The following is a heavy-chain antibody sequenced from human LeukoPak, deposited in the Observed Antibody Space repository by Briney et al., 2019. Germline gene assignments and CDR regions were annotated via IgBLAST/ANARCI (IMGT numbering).Heavy chain of an antibody. V-gene: IGHV4-4*02. CDR3: ARREIVVVPAAGLTNWFDP. CDR2: IYHSGST. Sequence: SGTLSLTCAVSGGSISSSNWWSWVRQPPGKGLEWIGEIYHSGSTNYNPSLKSRVTISVDKSKNQFSLKLSSVTAADTAVYYCARREIVVVPAAGLTNWFDPWGQGTLVTVSS. D-gene: IGHD2-2*01. CDR1: GGSISSSNW. J-gene: IGHJ5*02.